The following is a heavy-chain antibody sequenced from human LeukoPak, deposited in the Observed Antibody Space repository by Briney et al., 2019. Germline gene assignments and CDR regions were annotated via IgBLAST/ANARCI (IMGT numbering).Heavy chain of an antibody. V-gene: IGHV4-30-4*01. CDR2: IYYSGST. CDR1: GVSISSGDYY. D-gene: IGHD3-22*01. Sequence: PSETLSLTCTVSGVSISSGDYYWSWIRQPPGKGLEWIGYIYYSGSTYYNPSLKSRVTISVDTSKNQFSLKLSSVTAADTAVYYCASTYYEWPGGAFDIWGQGTMVTVSS. CDR3: ASTYYEWPGGAFDI. J-gene: IGHJ3*02.